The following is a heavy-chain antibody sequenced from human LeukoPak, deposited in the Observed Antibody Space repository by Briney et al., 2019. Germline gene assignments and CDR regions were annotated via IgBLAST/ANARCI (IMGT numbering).Heavy chain of an antibody. Sequence: GGSLRLSCTASGFSFSGHWMHWARQLPGKGLEWVSSISSSSSYIYYADSVKGRFTISRDNAKNSLYLQMNSLRAEDTAVYYCARTGRGDCPDVWGQGTTVTVSS. J-gene: IGHJ6*02. CDR3: ARTGRGDCPDV. CDR1: GFSFSGHW. V-gene: IGHV3-21*01. CDR2: ISSSSSYI. D-gene: IGHD2-21*02.